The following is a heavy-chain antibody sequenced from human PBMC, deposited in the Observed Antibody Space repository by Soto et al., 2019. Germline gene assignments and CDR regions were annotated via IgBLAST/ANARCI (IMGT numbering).Heavy chain of an antibody. CDR3: ARDWTYYDSSGYYSDAFDI. Sequence: QVQLVQSGAEVKKPGASVKVSCKASGYTFTSYGISWVRQAPGQGLEWMGWISAYNGNTNYAQKLQGRVTMTTDTSTSTAYMELRSLRSDDTAVYYCARDWTYYDSSGYYSDAFDIWGQGTMVTFSS. CDR1: GYTFTSYG. J-gene: IGHJ3*02. D-gene: IGHD3-22*01. V-gene: IGHV1-18*01. CDR2: ISAYNGNT.